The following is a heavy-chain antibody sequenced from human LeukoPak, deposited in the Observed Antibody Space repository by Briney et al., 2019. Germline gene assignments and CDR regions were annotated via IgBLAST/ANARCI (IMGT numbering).Heavy chain of an antibody. Sequence: GGSLRLSCTVSGFTVSSNSMSWVRQAPGKRLEWVSFIYSDNTHYSDSVKGRFTISRDNAKNSLYLQMNSLRAEDTAVYYCARDDYGAIDYWGQGTLVTVSS. CDR1: GFTVSSNS. J-gene: IGHJ4*02. CDR3: ARDDYGAIDY. V-gene: IGHV3-53*01. CDR2: IYSDNT. D-gene: IGHD4-17*01.